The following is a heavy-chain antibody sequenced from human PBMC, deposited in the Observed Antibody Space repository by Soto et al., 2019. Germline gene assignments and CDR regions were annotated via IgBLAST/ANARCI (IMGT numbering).Heavy chain of an antibody. J-gene: IGHJ4*02. V-gene: IGHV4-39*01. CDR3: VRHPRITVPRQHEYYVDT. Sequence: SETLSLTCNVSGASISSRNYYWGWIRQSPGKGLEWFGSIFYSGSTYYNPSLKSRITISILTSQNQFSLRLTSVTAADTAVYYCVRHPRITVPRQHEYYVDTWGPGNLVTVS. CDR1: GASISSRNYY. D-gene: IGHD4-17*01. CDR2: IFYSGST.